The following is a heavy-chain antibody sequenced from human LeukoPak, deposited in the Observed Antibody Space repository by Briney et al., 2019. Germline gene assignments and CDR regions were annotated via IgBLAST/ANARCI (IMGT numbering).Heavy chain of an antibody. CDR1: GYTFTSYG. CDR2: ISAYNGNT. J-gene: IGHJ6*03. V-gene: IGHV1-18*01. CDR3: ARGPYYYDSSGYYYSYYYYYMDV. Sequence: ASVKVSCKASGYTFTSYGISWVRQAPGQGLEWMGWISAYNGNTNYAQKLQGRVTMTTDTSTSTAYMELRSLRSDDTAVYYCARGPYYYDSSGYYYSYYYYYMDVWGKGTTVTISS. D-gene: IGHD3-22*01.